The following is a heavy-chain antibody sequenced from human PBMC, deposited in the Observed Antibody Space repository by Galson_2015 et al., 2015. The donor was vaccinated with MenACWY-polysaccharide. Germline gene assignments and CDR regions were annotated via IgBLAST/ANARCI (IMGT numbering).Heavy chain of an antibody. CDR2: IYPGDSDV. V-gene: IGHV5-51*01. Sequence: QSGAEVKKPGESPKISCKGSGRSFATYWIGWVRQMPGGGLELVGIIYPGDSDVRYSPSFEGQVTISADKSDNTAHLQWNNLKASDTAMYYCARLKAPAGTLFEYWGQGTLVTVSS. CDR3: ARLKAPAGTLFEY. D-gene: IGHD6-13*01. CDR1: GRSFATYW. J-gene: IGHJ4*02.